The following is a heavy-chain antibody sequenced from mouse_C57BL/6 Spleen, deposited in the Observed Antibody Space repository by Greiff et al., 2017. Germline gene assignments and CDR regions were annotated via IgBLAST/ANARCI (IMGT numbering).Heavy chain of an antibody. D-gene: IGHD1-1*01. V-gene: IGHV1-55*01. CDR3: ARLLQRVYYFDY. CDR2: IYPGSGST. CDR1: GYTFTSYW. Sequence: QVQLKQPGAELVKPGASVKMSCKASGYTFTSYWITWVKQRPGQGLEWIGDIYPGSGSTNYNEKFKSKATLTVDTSSSTAYMQLSSLTSEDSAVYYCARLLQRVYYFDYWGQGTTLTVSS. J-gene: IGHJ2*01.